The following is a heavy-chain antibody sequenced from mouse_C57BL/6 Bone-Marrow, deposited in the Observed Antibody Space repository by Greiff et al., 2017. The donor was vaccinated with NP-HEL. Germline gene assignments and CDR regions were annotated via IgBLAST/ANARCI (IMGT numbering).Heavy chain of an antibody. CDR1: GFTFSSYA. J-gene: IGHJ4*01. CDR3: TRDPSITTVNAMDY. D-gene: IGHD1-1*01. V-gene: IGHV5-9-1*02. Sequence: EVKLMESGEGLVKPGGSLKLSCAASGFTFSSYAMSWVRQTPEKRLEWVAYISSGGDYIYYADTVKGRFTISRDNARNTLYLQMSSLKSEDTAMYYSTRDPSITTVNAMDYWGQGTSVTASS. CDR2: ISSGGDYI.